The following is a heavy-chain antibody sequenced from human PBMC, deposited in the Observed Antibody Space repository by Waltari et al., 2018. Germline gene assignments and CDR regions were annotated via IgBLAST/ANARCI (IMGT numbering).Heavy chain of an antibody. Sequence: HLVESGGGSVQPGGSLRLSCAASGFTFSNFWMRWVRQAPGKGLEWGASIKQDGSEKQYVDSVKGRFTVSRDNAKNSLYLQMNTLGAEDTAVYYCTTLSVTKTSDYWGQGTLVTVSS. CDR2: IKQDGSEK. J-gene: IGHJ4*02. CDR1: GFTFSNFW. CDR3: TTLSVTKTSDY. V-gene: IGHV3-7*01. D-gene: IGHD4-4*01.